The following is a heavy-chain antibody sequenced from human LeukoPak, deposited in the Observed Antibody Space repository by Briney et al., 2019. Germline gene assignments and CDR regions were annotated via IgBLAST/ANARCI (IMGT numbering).Heavy chain of an antibody. J-gene: IGHJ4*02. V-gene: IGHV4-61*08. CDR3: ATYYVNGAGRGH. D-gene: IGHD2-8*01. CDR1: GASVSSGDHH. Sequence: SETLSLTCIDSGASVSSGDHHWSWIRQAPGKGLEWIGHNMNTYYNPSLKSRVTISIDTSKNQFSLMLSTATAADTAIYYCATYYVNGAGRGHWGPGTLVTVSS. CDR2: NMNT.